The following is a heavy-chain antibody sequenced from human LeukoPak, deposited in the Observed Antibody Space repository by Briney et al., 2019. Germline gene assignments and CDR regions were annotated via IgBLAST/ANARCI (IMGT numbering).Heavy chain of an antibody. CDR1: GYSISSGYY. D-gene: IGHD6-6*01. J-gene: IGHJ5*02. V-gene: IGHV4-38-2*02. Sequence: SETLSLTCTVSGYSISSGYYWGWIQQPPGKGLEWIGSIYHGGSTYYNPSLKSRVTISVDTSKNQFSLKLSSVTVADTAVYYCARDHRIAARLYDLWGQGTLVTVSS. CDR2: IYHGGST. CDR3: ARDHRIAARLYDL.